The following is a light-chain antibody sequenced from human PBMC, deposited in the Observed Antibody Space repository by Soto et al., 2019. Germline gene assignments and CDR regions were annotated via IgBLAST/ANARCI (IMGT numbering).Light chain of an antibody. Sequence: QSALTQPSSVSGSPGQSVAISCTGTSSDVGGYNYVSWYQQHPGKAPKPMIYDVTQRPSGVPDRFSGSKSGNTASLTISGLQGEDEADYYCCSYAGSYVVFGGWTKVTVL. CDR3: CSYAGSYVV. V-gene: IGLV2-11*01. J-gene: IGLJ2*01. CDR2: DVT. CDR1: SSDVGGYNY.